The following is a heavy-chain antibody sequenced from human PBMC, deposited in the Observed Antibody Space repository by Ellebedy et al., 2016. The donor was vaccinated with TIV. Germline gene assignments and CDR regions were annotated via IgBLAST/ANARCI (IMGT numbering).Heavy chain of an antibody. CDR2: IDAGGIT. V-gene: IGHV3-53*04. CDR1: GFSVSTIY. Sequence: GESLKISCAASGFSVSTIYMSWVRQAPGKGLEWLSVIDAGGITNYADSVKGRFTISRHNSQNTLYLQMNSLRAEDTAVYYCARSEPMDVWGKGTTVTVSS. D-gene: IGHD1-14*01. CDR3: ARSEPMDV. J-gene: IGHJ6*04.